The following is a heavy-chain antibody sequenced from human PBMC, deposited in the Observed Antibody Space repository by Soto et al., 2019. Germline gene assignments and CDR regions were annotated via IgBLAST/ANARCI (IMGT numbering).Heavy chain of an antibody. J-gene: IGHJ3*02. V-gene: IGHV6-1*01. CDR3: ARDHRSTVAGTSDAFDI. Sequence: TLSLTCAISGDSVSSNSAAWNWIRQSPSRGLEWLGRTYYRSKWYNDYAVSVKSRITINPDTSKNQFSLQLSSVTPEDTAVYYCARDHRSTVAGTSDAFDIWGQGTMVTVSS. CDR2: TYYRSKWYN. CDR1: GDSVSSNSAA. D-gene: IGHD6-19*01.